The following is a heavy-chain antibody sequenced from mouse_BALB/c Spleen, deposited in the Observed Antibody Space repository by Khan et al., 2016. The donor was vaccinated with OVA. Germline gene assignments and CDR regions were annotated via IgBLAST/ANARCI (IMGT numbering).Heavy chain of an antibody. D-gene: IGHD1-3*01. CDR1: GFIFTSYW. CDR2: IYSGNSDT. Sequence: EVQLQQSGTVLARPGTSVQMSCKASGFIFTSYWMHWVKQRPGQGLEWIGAIYSGNSDTRYNQKFKGKAKLTAVTSASTAYMDLSSLTNDDSAVYYCTRSYNSFYFDYWGQGTTLTVSS. CDR3: TRSYNSFYFDY. V-gene: IGHV1-5*01. J-gene: IGHJ2*01.